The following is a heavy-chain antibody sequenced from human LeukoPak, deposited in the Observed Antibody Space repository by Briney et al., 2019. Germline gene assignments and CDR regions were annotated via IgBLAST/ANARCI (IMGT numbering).Heavy chain of an antibody. J-gene: IGHJ6*02. V-gene: IGHV3-11*01. Sequence: PGGSLRLSCAASGFTFSDHYFSWVRQAPGKGLEWLSYISLGGKSTYYPDSVKGRFTISRDDAKNSLYLQINSLRADDTAVYYCARGHFGLDVWGRGTTVIVSS. CDR1: GFTFSDHY. CDR2: ISLGGKST. CDR3: ARGHFGLDV.